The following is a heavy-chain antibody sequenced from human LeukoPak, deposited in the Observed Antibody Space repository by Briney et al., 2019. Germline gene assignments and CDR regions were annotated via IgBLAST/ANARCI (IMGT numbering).Heavy chain of an antibody. CDR2: ISSSTNYI. V-gene: IGHV3-21*01. CDR3: ARDLNAGKGYSYGNYYYYGMDV. D-gene: IGHD5-18*01. Sequence: GGSLRLSCAASGFTFRTYSMNWVRQAPGKGLEWVSSISSSTNYIYYADSVKGRFRISRDNAKNTLYLQMNSLRAEDTAVYYCARDLNAGKGYSYGNYYYYGMDVWGQGTTVIVSS. CDR1: GFTFRTYS. J-gene: IGHJ6*02.